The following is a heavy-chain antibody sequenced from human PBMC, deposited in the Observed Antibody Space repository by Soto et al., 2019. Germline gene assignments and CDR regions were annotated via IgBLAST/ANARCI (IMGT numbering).Heavy chain of an antibody. V-gene: IGHV3-23*01. CDR1: GFTFSSYA. J-gene: IGHJ6*03. CDR2: ISGSGGST. Sequence: GGSLRLSCAASGFTFSSYAMSWVRQAPGKGLEWVSAISGSGGSTYYAGSVKGRFTISRDNSKNTLYLQMNSLRAEDTAVYYCAKGPLAAAGTDYYYYYYMDVWGKGTTVTVSS. D-gene: IGHD6-13*01. CDR3: AKGPLAAAGTDYYYYYYMDV.